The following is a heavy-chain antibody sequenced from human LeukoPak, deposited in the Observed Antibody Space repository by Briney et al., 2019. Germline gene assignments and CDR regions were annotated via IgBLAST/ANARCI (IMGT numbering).Heavy chain of an antibody. CDR3: TTGRRFDY. V-gene: IGHV3-15*01. J-gene: IGHJ4*02. CDR2: IKSKTEGGTT. CDR1: GFTFGNAW. Sequence: GGSLRLSCAASGFTFGNAWMSWVRQAPGKGLEWVGRIKSKTEGGTTDYGAPVKGRFTISRDDSKNTLYLQMNSLKTEDTAVYYCTTGRRFDYWGQGTLVTVSS.